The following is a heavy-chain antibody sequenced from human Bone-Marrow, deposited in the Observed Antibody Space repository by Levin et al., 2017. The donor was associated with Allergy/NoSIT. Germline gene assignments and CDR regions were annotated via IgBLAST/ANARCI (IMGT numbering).Heavy chain of an antibody. CDR2: IYPGDSDT. CDR1: GYSFTNYW. CDR3: ARRRRGYSGYEGHYFDC. J-gene: IGHJ4*02. D-gene: IGHD5-12*01. V-gene: IGHV5-51*01. Sequence: GESLKISCKGSGYSFTNYWIGWVRQMPGKGLEWMGIIYPGDSDTRYSPSFQGQVTISADKSISTAYLQWSSLKASDTAMYYCARRRRGYSGYEGHYFDCWGQGTLVTVSS.